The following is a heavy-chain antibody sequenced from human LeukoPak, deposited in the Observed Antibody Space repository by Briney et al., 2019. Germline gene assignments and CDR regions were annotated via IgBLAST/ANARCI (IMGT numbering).Heavy chain of an antibody. D-gene: IGHD3-16*01. V-gene: IGHV3-23*01. Sequence: GGSLRLSCAASGFTFSSYAMSWVRQAPGKGLEWVPAISGSGGSTYYADSVKGRFTISRDNSKNTLYLQMNSLRAEDTAVYYCAKESRGPLVANWFDPWGQGTLVTVSS. CDR2: ISGSGGST. CDR1: GFTFSSYA. CDR3: AKESRGPLVANWFDP. J-gene: IGHJ5*02.